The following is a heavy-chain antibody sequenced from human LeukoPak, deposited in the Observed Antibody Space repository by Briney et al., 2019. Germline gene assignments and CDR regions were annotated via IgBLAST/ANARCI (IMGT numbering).Heavy chain of an antibody. Sequence: PGGSLRLSRAASGFTFSNYWMHWVRQAPGKGLVWVSRINRDGSRTDYADSVKGRFTISRDNAKNTLYLQMNSLRAEDTAVYYCAGETSVGYWGQGTLVTVSS. D-gene: IGHD4-23*01. CDR1: GFTFSNYW. V-gene: IGHV3-74*01. CDR2: INRDGSRT. CDR3: AGETSVGY. J-gene: IGHJ4*02.